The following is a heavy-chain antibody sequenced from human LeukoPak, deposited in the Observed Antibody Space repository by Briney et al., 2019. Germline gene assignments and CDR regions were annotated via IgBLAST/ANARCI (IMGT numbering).Heavy chain of an antibody. CDR1: GGTFSSYA. CDR2: IIPIFGTA. Sequence: ASVTVSFKACGGTFSSYAISWVRQAPGQGLEWMGGIIPIFGTANYAQKFQGRVTITTDESTSTAYMELSSLRSEDTAVYYCARVAAARPGDYYYYYMAVWGKGTTVTVSS. J-gene: IGHJ6*03. CDR3: ARVAAARPGDYYYYYMAV. D-gene: IGHD6-6*01. V-gene: IGHV1-69*05.